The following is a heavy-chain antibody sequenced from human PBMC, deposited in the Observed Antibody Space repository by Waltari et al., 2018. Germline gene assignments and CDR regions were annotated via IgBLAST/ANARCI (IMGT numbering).Heavy chain of an antibody. CDR2: IYYSGST. V-gene: IGHV4-39*01. J-gene: IGHJ3*02. D-gene: IGHD6-13*01. Sequence: QLQLQESGPGLVKPSETLSLTCTVSGGSISSSSYYWGWIRQPPGKGLEWIGSIYYSGSTYYNPSLKSRVTISVDTSKNQFSLKLSSVTAADTAVYYCARVCEQQDAFDIWGQGTMVTVSS. CDR3: ARVCEQQDAFDI. CDR1: GGSISSSSYY.